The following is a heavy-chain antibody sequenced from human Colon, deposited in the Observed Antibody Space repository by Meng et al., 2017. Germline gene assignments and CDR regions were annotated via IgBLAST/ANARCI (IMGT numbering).Heavy chain of an antibody. Sequence: GGPLRLSCAASGFPFSTYTIRWVPQPPGKGPAWVAVISYVGTYKYSADSVRGRFTISRDTYKNTLFLQMTSLRPEAPAVYYCARANSNTWHYFDYWGQGTLVTVSS. J-gene: IGHJ4*02. CDR2: ISYVGTYK. CDR1: GFPFSTYT. D-gene: IGHD6-13*01. CDR3: ARANSNTWHYFDY. V-gene: IGHV3-30*04.